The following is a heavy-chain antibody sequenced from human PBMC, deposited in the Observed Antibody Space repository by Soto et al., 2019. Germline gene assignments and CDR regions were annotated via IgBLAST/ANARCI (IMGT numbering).Heavy chain of an antibody. J-gene: IGHJ4*02. CDR3: VRDSHGDY. CDR2: IDHDGPT. CDR1: GFTFSNYW. Sequence: EVQLVESGGGLVQPGGSLRLSYAGSGFTFSNYWMHWVRQAPGKGLEWVSRIDHDGPTDYADSVRGRFTISRDNAENTLYLQMNSLRPEDTAVYYCVRDSHGDYWGQGTLVNVSS. V-gene: IGHV3-74*01.